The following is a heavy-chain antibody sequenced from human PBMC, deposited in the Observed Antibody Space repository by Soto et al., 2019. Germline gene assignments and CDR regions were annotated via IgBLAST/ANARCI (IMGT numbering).Heavy chain of an antibody. CDR1: DFTVSSNY. J-gene: IGHJ4*02. Sequence: EVQLVESGGGLVQPGGSLRLSCAASDFTVSSNYMSWVRHAPGKGLEWVSVSYSGGSTYYAGSVKGRFTISRHNSKDTLYLQMNSLRGDDTAVYYCARGELGRIAALDYWGQGTLVTVSS. D-gene: IGHD6-6*01. CDR3: ARGELGRIAALDY. CDR2: SYSGGST. V-gene: IGHV3-53*04.